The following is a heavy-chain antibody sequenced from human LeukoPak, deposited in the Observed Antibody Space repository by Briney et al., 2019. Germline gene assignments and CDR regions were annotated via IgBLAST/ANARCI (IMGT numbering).Heavy chain of an antibody. CDR1: GGSFSGYY. Sequence: SETLSLTCAVYGGSFSGYYWSWIRQPPGKGLEWIGEINHSGSTNYNPSLKSRVTISVDTSKNQFSLKLSSVTAADTAVYYCARGAQRPTTMAQQYAFDIWGQGTMVTVSS. V-gene: IGHV4-34*01. D-gene: IGHD3-10*01. CDR3: ARGAQRPTTMAQQYAFDI. CDR2: INHSGST. J-gene: IGHJ3*02.